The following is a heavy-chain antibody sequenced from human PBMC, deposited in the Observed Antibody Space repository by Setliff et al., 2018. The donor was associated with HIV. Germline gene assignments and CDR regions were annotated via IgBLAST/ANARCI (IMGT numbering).Heavy chain of an antibody. Sequence: SETLSLTCAVYGGSFSGYYWSWIRQPPGKGLEWIAYIYYSGNTFYNPSLKRRLTISLETSKNQFSLKLTSVTAADTAVYYCARLSGDYYYFDYWGQGTLVTVSS. CDR2: IYYSGNT. J-gene: IGHJ4*02. V-gene: IGHV4-34*01. CDR3: ARLSGDYYYFDY. D-gene: IGHD2-21*02. CDR1: GGSFSGYY.